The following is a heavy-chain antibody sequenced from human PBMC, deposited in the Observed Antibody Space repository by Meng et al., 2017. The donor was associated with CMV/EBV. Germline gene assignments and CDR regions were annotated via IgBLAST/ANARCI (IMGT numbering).Heavy chain of an antibody. CDR2: INPSGGST. D-gene: IGHD4-17*01. CDR3: ARGSIRVDYGDYLGY. Sequence: ASVKVSCKASGYTFTSYYMHWVRQAPGQGLEWMGIINPSGGSTSYAQKFQGRVTMIRDTSTSTVYMELSSLRSEDTAVYYCARGSIRVDYGDYLGYWGQGTLVTVSS. V-gene: IGHV1-46*01. CDR1: GYTFTSYY. J-gene: IGHJ4*02.